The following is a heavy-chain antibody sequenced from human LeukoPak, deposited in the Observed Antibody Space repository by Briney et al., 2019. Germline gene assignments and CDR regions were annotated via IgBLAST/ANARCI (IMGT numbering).Heavy chain of an antibody. CDR3: ARMGEWLRFRQTNAFDI. CDR2: IYYSGST. D-gene: IGHD5-12*01. J-gene: IGHJ3*02. V-gene: IGHV4-59*01. Sequence: SETLSLTCTVSGGSISSYYWSWIRQPPGKGLEWIGYIYYSGSTNYNPSLKSRVTISVDTSKNQFSLKLSSVTAADTAVYYCARMGEWLRFRQTNAFDIWGQGTMVTVSS. CDR1: GGSISSYY.